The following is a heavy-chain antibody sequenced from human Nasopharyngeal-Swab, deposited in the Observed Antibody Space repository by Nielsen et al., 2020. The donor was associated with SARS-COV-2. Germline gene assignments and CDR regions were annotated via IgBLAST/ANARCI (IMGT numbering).Heavy chain of an antibody. J-gene: IGHJ3*02. CDR3: ARDGADIVVVVAATPDAFDI. V-gene: IGHV4-4*02. Sequence: WIRQPPGKGLEWIGEIYHSGSTYYNPSLKSRVTISVDTSKNQFSLKLSSVTAADTAVYYCARDGADIVVVVAATPDAFDIWGQGTMVTVSS. D-gene: IGHD2-15*01. CDR2: IYHSGST.